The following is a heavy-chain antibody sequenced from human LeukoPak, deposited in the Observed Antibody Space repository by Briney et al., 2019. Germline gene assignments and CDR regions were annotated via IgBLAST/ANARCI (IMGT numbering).Heavy chain of an antibody. CDR3: ARVLLELQHDAFDI. D-gene: IGHD1-7*01. V-gene: IGHV4-59*01. Sequence: SETLSLTCTVSGGSISSYYWSWIRQPPGKGLEWIGYIYYSGSTNYNPSLKSRVTISVDTSKNQFSLKLSSVTAADTAVYYCARVLLELQHDAFDIWGQGTMVTVSS. J-gene: IGHJ3*02. CDR2: IYYSGST. CDR1: GGSISSYY.